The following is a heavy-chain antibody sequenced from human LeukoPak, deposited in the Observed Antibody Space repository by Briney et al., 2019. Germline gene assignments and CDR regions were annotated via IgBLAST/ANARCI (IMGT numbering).Heavy chain of an antibody. J-gene: IGHJ4*02. V-gene: IGHV3-23*01. CDR2: ITTGDGNT. CDR3: AKDGGLWVSAHWGDS. D-gene: IGHD7-27*01. CDR1: GFTFSSYA. Sequence: GGSLRLSCVASGFTFSSYAMNWVRQAPGKGLKWVSTITTGDGNTYYADSVKGRFTVSRDDSKNTLYLQMNSLRAEDTAVYYCAKDGGLWVSAHWGDSWGRGTLVTVSS.